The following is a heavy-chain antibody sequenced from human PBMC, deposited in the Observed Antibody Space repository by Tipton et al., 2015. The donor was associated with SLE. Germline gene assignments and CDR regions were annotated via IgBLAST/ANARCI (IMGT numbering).Heavy chain of an antibody. CDR2: VFRGGST. D-gene: IGHD3-10*01. V-gene: IGHV4-34*12. J-gene: IGHJ6*03. CDR3: ARVRFAGAGDYYYYMDV. Sequence: TLSLTCSVYGDSLSGQYWSWIRQPPGKGLEWIGEVFRGGSTNYSPSLESRVTITVDMSKNQISLKVSSVTDADTAVYYCARVRFAGAGDYYYYMDVWAKGTPVTVSS. CDR1: GDSLSGQY.